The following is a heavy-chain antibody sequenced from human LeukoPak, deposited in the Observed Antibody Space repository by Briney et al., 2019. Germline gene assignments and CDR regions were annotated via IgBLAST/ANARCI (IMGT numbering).Heavy chain of an antibody. CDR1: GFTFSSYA. V-gene: IGHV3-23*01. CDR2: ISGSGGST. D-gene: IGHD3-22*01. Sequence: PGGSLRLSCAASGFTFSSYAMSWVRQAPGKGLEWVSAISGSGGSTYYADSVKGWFTISRDNSKNALYLQMNSLRAEDTAVYYCARHYDSSGYYPWYYDYWGQGTLVTVSS. CDR3: ARHYDSSGYYPWYYDY. J-gene: IGHJ4*02.